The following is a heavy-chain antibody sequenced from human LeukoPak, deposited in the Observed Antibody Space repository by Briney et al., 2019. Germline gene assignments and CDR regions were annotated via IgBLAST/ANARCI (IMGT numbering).Heavy chain of an antibody. CDR1: GFTFSSYA. V-gene: IGHV3-23*01. CDR3: ASRVVGATLRGAFDY. J-gene: IGHJ4*02. Sequence: LPGGSLRLSCAASGFTFSSYAMSWVRQAPGKGLEWVSAISGSGGSTYYADSVKGRFTISRDNSKNTLYLRMNSLRAEDTAAYYCASRVVGATLRGAFDYWGQGTLVTVSS. D-gene: IGHD1-26*01. CDR2: ISGSGGST.